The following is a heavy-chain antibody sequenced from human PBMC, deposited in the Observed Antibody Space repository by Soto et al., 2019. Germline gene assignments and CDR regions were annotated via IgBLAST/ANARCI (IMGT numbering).Heavy chain of an antibody. CDR3: ARGPEQLPEVFDY. CDR2: IIAIFGTA. V-gene: IGHV1-69*13. J-gene: IGHJ4*02. CDR1: GGTFSSYA. D-gene: IGHD6-6*01. Sequence: ASVKVSCKASGGTFSSYAISWVRQAPGQGLEWMGGIIAIFGTANYAQKFQGRVTITADESTSTAYMELSSLRSEDTAVYYCARGPEQLPEVFDYWGQGTLVTVSS.